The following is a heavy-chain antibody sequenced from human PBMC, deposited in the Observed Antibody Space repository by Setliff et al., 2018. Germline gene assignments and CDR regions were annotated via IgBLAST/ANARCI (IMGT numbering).Heavy chain of an antibody. CDR3: ARASRFGTVVYKGDYYMDV. J-gene: IGHJ6*03. CDR2: INTNTGNP. D-gene: IGHD3-10*01. CDR1: GYMFTTYA. V-gene: IGHV7-4-1*02. Sequence: SVKVSCKASGYMFTTYAMSWIRQVPGQGFEWMGWINTNTGNPIYVQGFTGRFVFSLDTSVSTAYLHISGLKAEDTAVYYCARASRFGTVVYKGDYYMDVWGKGTTVTVSS.